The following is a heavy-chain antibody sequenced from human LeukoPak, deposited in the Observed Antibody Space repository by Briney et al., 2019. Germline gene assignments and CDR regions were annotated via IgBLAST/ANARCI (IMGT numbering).Heavy chain of an antibody. V-gene: IGHV4-34*01. CDR3: ARGSPLGYCSGGSCYLLDY. D-gene: IGHD2-15*01. Sequence: SETLSLTCAVYGGSFSGYYWSWIRQPPGKGLEWIGEINHSGSTNYNPSLKSRVTISVDTSKNQFSLKLSSVTAADTAVYYCARGSPLGYCSGGSCYLLDYWGQGTLVTVSS. J-gene: IGHJ4*02. CDR2: INHSGST. CDR1: GGSFSGYY.